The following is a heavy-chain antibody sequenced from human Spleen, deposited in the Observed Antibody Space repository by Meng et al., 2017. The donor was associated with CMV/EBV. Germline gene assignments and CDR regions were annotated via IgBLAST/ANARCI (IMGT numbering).Heavy chain of an antibody. D-gene: IGHD3-10*01. CDR3: AKEGRWFGEAYDY. CDR2: LSASGGTA. V-gene: IGHV3-23*01. CDR1: EFCFSSCG. Sequence: ASEFCFSSCGISWVRQAPGKGLDWVSVLSASGGTAHYSDSVKGRFTISRDNSKSTLYLQMNSLRAEDSAVYYCAKEGRWFGEAYDYWGQGTLVTVSS. J-gene: IGHJ4*02.